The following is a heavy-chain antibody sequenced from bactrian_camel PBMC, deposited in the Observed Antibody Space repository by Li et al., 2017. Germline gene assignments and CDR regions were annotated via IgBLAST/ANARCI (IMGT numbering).Heavy chain of an antibody. CDR1: GYTFSRRC. CDR3: AADPTCSGEYDY. J-gene: IGHJ4*01. D-gene: IGHD3*01. CDR2: IYRRGLST. V-gene: IGHV3S40*01. Sequence: DVQLVESGGGSVQAGESLTLSCVDSGYTFSRRCTTWFRQAPGKERETVARIYRRGLSTDYADPVKGRFTTYLDTTKNTVYLRMNSLKPEDTAMYCCAADPTCSGEYDYWGQGTQVTVS.